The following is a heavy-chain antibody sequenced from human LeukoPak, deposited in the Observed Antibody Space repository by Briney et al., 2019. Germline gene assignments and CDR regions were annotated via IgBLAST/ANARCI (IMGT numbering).Heavy chain of an antibody. J-gene: IGHJ6*02. CDR3: ARHGSWTNYYYYYGMDV. CDR2: IYYSGST. V-gene: IGHV4-59*08. D-gene: IGHD6-13*01. CDR1: GGSISSYY. Sequence: SETLSLTCTVSGGSISSYYWSWIRQPPGKGLEWIGYIYYSGSTNYNPSLKSRVTISVDTSKNQFSLKLSSVTAADTAVYYCARHGSWTNYYYYYGMDVWGQGTTVTVSS.